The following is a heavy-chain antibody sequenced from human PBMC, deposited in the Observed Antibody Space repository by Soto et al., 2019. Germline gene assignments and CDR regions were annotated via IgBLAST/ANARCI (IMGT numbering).Heavy chain of an antibody. J-gene: IGHJ6*02. CDR1: GYTFTSYD. CDR3: AGEFMSSSSHYGMDV. D-gene: IGHD6-6*01. CDR2: MNPNSGNT. V-gene: IGHV1-8*01. Sequence: ASVKVSCKASGYTFTSYDINWVRQATGQGLEWMGWMNPNSGNTGYAQKFKGRVTMTRNTSISTAYMELSSLRSEDTAVYYCAGEFMSSSSHYGMDVWGQGTTVTVSS.